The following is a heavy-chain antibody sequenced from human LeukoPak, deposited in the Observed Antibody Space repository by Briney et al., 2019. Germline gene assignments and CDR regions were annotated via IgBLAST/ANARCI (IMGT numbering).Heavy chain of an antibody. CDR2: ISSSGGNT. J-gene: IGHJ4*02. D-gene: IGHD2-15*01. CDR3: AKSVVASETFDY. V-gene: IGHV3-23*01. CDR1: GFTFRSYA. Sequence: GGSLRLSCAASGFTFRSYAMSWVRQAPGKGLEWVSAISSSGGNTYYADSVKGRFTISRDNSNNTLYLQVNSLRAEDTAVYYCAKSVVASETFDYWGQGTLVTVSS.